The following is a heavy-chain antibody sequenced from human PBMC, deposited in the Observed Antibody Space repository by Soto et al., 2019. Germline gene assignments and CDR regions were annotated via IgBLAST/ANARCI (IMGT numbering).Heavy chain of an antibody. CDR1: GYTFTSYG. D-gene: IGHD2-15*01. Sequence: QVQLVQSGGEVKKPGASVKVSCKASGYTFTSYGISWVRQAPGQGLEWMGRISAYNGNTNYAQKLQGRVTMTTDTSTSTASTELRSISSNDTAVSYCSRAVAAIGHWFDPWGQGTLVTVSS. J-gene: IGHJ5*02. CDR2: ISAYNGNT. V-gene: IGHV1-18*01. CDR3: SRAVAAIGHWFDP.